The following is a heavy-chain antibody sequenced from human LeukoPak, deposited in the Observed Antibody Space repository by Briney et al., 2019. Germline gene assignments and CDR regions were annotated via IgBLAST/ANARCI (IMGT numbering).Heavy chain of an antibody. V-gene: IGHV4-34*01. D-gene: IGHD2-15*01. Sequence: GSLRLSCAASGFTFSSYAMSWVRQPPGKGLEWIGEINHSGSTNYNPSLKSRVTISVDTSKNQFSLKLSSVTAADTAVYYCARGPKRVYCSGGSCYSGRFDPWGQGTLVTVSS. J-gene: IGHJ5*02. CDR1: GFTFSSYA. CDR3: ARGPKRVYCSGGSCYSGRFDP. CDR2: INHSGST.